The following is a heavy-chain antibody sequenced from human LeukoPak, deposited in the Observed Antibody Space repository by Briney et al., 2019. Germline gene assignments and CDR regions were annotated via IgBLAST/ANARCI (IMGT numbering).Heavy chain of an antibody. CDR2: IYYSGST. J-gene: IGHJ4*02. CDR3: ARASIQLWSYYFDY. Sequence: SETRSLTCTVSGGSISSSSYYWGWLRQPPGKGLEWIGSIYYSGSTYYNPSLKSRVTISVDTSKNQFSLKLSSVTAADTAVYYCARASIQLWSYYFDYWGQGTLVTVS. D-gene: IGHD5-18*01. V-gene: IGHV4-39*07. CDR1: GGSISSSSYY.